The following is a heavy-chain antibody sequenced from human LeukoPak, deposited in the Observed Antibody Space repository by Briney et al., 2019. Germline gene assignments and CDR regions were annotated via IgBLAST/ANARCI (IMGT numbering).Heavy chain of an antibody. CDR3: ARHTPLMTFDH. CDR1: GGSFRSYY. Sequence: SETLSLTCTVSGGSFRSYYWTWMRQPPGKGLEWIAFISYSGSTNVNPSLKSRVTTSVDTSKNQFSLKLSSVTAADTAVYYCARHTPLMTFDHWGQGTRVTVSS. D-gene: IGHD2-8*01. CDR2: ISYSGST. V-gene: IGHV4-59*01. J-gene: IGHJ4*02.